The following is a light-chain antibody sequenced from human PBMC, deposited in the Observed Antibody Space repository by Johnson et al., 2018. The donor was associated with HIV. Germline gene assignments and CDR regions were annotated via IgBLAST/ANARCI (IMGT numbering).Light chain of an antibody. CDR3: GSWDSSLSAYNYV. J-gene: IGLJ1*01. Sequence: SLLTQSPSVSAAPGQKVTISCSGSSSNIGNNYVSWYQQLPGTAPKLLIYEKNKRPSGIPDRFSASKSGTSATLGITGLQPRDEADYYCGSWDSSLSAYNYVFGTGTKVTVL. V-gene: IGLV1-51*02. CDR2: EKN. CDR1: SSNIGNNY.